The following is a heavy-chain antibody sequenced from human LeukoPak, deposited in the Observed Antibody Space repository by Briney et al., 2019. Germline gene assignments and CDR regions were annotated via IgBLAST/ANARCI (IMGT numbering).Heavy chain of an antibody. CDR1: GYTFTSYY. D-gene: IGHD2-15*01. Sequence: ASVKVSCKASGYTFTSYYMHWVRQAPGQGLEWMGIINPSGGSTSYAQKFQGRVTMTRDTSITTAYMEVIRLRSDDTAVYYCTRRPGSCSGDTCYSEYNFDYWGQGTLVTVSS. J-gene: IGHJ4*02. CDR2: INPSGGST. V-gene: IGHV1-46*01. CDR3: TRRPGSCSGDTCYSEYNFDY.